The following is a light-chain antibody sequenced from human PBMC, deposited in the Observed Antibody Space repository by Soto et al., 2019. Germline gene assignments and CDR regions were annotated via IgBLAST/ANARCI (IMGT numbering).Light chain of an antibody. Sequence: EIVMTQSPATLSVSPGERATLSCRASQSVSSNLAWYQQKPGQAPRLLIYGASTRATGIPARFSGSGSGTDFTRTISSLQSEEFAVYYCQQYNNWPPGTFGEGTNVEIK. J-gene: IGKJ1*01. V-gene: IGKV3-15*01. CDR3: QQYNNWPPGT. CDR2: GAS. CDR1: QSVSSN.